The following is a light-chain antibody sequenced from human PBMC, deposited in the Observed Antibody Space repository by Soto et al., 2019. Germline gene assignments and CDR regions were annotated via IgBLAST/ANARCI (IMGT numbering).Light chain of an antibody. V-gene: IGLV1-40*01. Sequence: QPVLTQPPSMSGAPGQRVTISCTGSSSNIGAGYDVHWYQQLPGTAPKLLIYGDSNRPSGVPDRFSGSKSGTSASLAITGLQAEDEADYHCQSYDTILGTIIFGGGTKLTVL. CDR3: QSYDTILGTII. J-gene: IGLJ2*01. CDR1: SSNIGAGYD. CDR2: GDS.